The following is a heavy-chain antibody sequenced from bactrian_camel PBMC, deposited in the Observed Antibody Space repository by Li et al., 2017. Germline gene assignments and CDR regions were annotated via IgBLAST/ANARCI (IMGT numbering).Heavy chain of an antibody. V-gene: IGHV3S36*01. CDR3: AADMGPMGRGRLCSSYLYEYNY. CDR1: GFTFANSG. CDR2: IRNVKEGSRT. D-gene: IGHD4*01. J-gene: IGHJ4*01. Sequence: VQLVESGGGLVQPGGSLRLSCATSGFTFANSGMNWVRQAPGKGLEWVSSIRNVKEGSRTYYAASVKGRFTISRDNAKNTVYLQLDTLKTADTAVYYCAADMGPMGRGRLCSSYLYEYNYWGQGTQVTVS.